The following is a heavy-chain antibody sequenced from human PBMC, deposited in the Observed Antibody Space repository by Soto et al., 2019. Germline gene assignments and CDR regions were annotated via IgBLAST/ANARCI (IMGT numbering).Heavy chain of an antibody. CDR3: ARESEDLTSNFDY. CDR2: ISSTTNYI. CDR1: GFTFTRYS. J-gene: IGHJ4*02. Sequence: VGSLRLSCAASGFTFTRYSMNWVRQAPGKGLEWVSSISSTTNYIYYGDSMKGRFTISRDNAKNSLYLEMNSLRAEDTAVYHCARESEDLTSNFDYWGQGTLVTV. V-gene: IGHV3-21*06.